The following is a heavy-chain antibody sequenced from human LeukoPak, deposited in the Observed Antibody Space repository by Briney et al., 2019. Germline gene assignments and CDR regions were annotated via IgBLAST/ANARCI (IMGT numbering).Heavy chain of an antibody. CDR2: IIPILGIA. V-gene: IGHV1-69*02. Sequence: ASVKVSCKASGGTFSSYTISWVRQAPGQGLEWMGRIIPILGIANYAQKFQGRVTITADKSTSTAYMELSWLRSDDTAVYYCARVGSSGWYVHPTLDYWGQGTLVTVSS. D-gene: IGHD6-19*01. CDR3: ARVGSSGWYVHPTLDY. CDR1: GGTFSSYT. J-gene: IGHJ4*02.